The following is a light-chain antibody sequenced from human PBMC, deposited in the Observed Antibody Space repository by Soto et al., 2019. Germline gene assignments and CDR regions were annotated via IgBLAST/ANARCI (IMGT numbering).Light chain of an antibody. Sequence: QSALTQPASVSGSPGQSITISCTGTSSDLAIYNYVSWYQQQPGKAPKLMIYQVTNRPSGVSNRFSGPRSGNTASLTISGLQAEDEADYYCSAYTDSSNDVFGTGTKDTVL. CDR1: SSDLAIYNY. CDR2: QVT. V-gene: IGLV2-14*03. J-gene: IGLJ1*01. CDR3: SAYTDSSNDV.